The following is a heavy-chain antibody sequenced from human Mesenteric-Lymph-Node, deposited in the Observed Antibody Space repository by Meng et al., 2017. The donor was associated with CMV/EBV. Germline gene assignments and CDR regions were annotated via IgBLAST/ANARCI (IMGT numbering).Heavy chain of an antibody. CDR2: INPKTGGR. J-gene: IGHJ4*02. D-gene: IGHD3-9*01. CDR1: GYTFIDYY. V-gene: IGHV1-2*06. CDR3: ARDRDTDWYSPFDY. Sequence: QVQLVQSGAEVKQPGASVRVSCKASGYTFIDYYRNWVRQAPGQGLEWMGRINPKTGGRSYAQNFQGRVTMTRDTSINTAYMEVNRLNSDDTAMYYCARDRDTDWYSPFDYWGPGTLVTVSS.